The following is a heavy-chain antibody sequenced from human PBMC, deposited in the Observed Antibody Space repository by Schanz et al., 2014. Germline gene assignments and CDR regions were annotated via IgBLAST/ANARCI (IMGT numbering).Heavy chain of an antibody. CDR1: GFTFSSYS. V-gene: IGHV3-48*01. CDR2: VSRSTPDI. CDR3: AKDAENTAMITDYFDY. D-gene: IGHD5-18*01. J-gene: IGHJ4*02. Sequence: EVQLVQSGGGLVQPGGSLRLSCTASGFTFSSYSMNWVRQAPGKGLEWVSYVSRSTPDIYYADSVKGRFTMSRDNAKNLLYLQMNSLRAEDTAVYYCAKDAENTAMITDYFDYWGQGTLVTVSS.